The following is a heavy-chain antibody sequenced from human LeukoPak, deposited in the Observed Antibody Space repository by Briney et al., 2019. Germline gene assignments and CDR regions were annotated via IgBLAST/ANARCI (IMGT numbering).Heavy chain of an antibody. D-gene: IGHD6-19*01. CDR3: ARRNIEVAGNSFDY. CDR2: IYPGDSNS. Sequence: GESLKISCKGSGYSFTSYWIGWVRQMPGKGLEWMGIIYPGDSNSAYSPSFQGQVTMSVDKSMNTAYLKWTSLKASDTAMYYCARRNIEVAGNSFDYWGQGTLVTVSS. J-gene: IGHJ4*02. V-gene: IGHV5-51*01. CDR1: GYSFTSYW.